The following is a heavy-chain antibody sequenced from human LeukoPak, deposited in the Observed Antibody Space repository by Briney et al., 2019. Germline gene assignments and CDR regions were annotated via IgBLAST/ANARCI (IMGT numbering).Heavy chain of an antibody. J-gene: IGHJ4*02. CDR2: INQDESKK. D-gene: IGHD2-2*01. V-gene: IGHV3-7*01. CDR3: ARDHAYRADY. CDR1: GFTFSNDW. Sequence: GGSLRLSCAASGFTFSNDWMCWVRQAPGKGLEWVANINQDESKKYYADSVKGRFTISRDNAKNSLYLQMSSLTAEDTAMYYCARDHAYRADYWGQGTLVTVSS.